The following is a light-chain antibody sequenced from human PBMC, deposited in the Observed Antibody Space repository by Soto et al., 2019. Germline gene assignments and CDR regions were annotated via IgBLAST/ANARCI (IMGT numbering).Light chain of an antibody. CDR1: QSISSW. CDR2: KAS. J-gene: IGKJ1*01. CDR3: QQYNSYPWT. Sequence: DIQMTQSPSTLSAFAGDRVTITCRASQSISSWLAWYQQKPGKAPKLLIYKASNLESGVPSRFSGSGSGTEFTLTISSLQPGDFATYYCQQYNSYPWTFGQGTKVEIK. V-gene: IGKV1-5*03.